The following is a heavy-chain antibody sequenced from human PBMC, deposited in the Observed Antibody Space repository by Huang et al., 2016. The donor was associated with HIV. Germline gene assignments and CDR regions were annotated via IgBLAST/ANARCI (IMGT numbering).Heavy chain of an antibody. CDR3: AAGYDTYYDI. Sequence: QVQLVQSGAEVKKPGASVKVSCKVSGYTLTELSIHWVRQAPGKGLEWMGGFAPEHGETSYAQNFQGRVTRTEDTSTDTAYMELHSLRPEDTAVYYCAAGYDTYYDIWGQGTMVIASS. D-gene: IGHD2-21*01. CDR2: FAPEHGET. J-gene: IGHJ3*02. V-gene: IGHV1-24*01. CDR1: GYTLTELS.